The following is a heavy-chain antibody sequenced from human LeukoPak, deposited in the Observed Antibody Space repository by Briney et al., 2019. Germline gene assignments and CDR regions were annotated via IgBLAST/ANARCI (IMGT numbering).Heavy chain of an antibody. D-gene: IGHD3-3*01. V-gene: IGHV4-34*01. J-gene: IGHJ4*02. Sequence: SETLSLTCAVYGGSFSGYYWSWIRQPPGKGLEWIGEINHSGSTNYNPSLKSRVTISVDTSKNQFSLKLSSVTAADTAVYYCARERFLEWLLMNRGSYFDCWGQGTLVTVSS. CDR2: INHSGST. CDR1: GGSFSGYY. CDR3: ARERFLEWLLMNRGSYFDC.